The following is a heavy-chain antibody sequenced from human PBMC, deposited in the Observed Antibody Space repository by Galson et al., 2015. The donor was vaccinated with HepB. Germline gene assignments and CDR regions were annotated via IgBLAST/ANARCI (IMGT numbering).Heavy chain of an antibody. D-gene: IGHD6-19*01. V-gene: IGHV4-4*02. CDR3: ARHGHSSGWYGGEFDY. J-gene: IGHJ4*02. CDR2: IYHSGST. CDR1: GGSISSSNW. Sequence: SETLSLTCAVSGGSISSSNWWSWVRQPPGKGLEWIGEIYHSGSTNYNPSLKSRVTISVDKSKNQFSLKLSSVTAADTAVYYCARHGHSSGWYGGEFDYWGQGTLVTVSS.